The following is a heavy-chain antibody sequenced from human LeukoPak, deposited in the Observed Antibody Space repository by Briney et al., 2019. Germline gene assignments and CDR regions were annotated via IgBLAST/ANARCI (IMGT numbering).Heavy chain of an antibody. CDR2: IYPGDSDT. D-gene: IGHD6-13*01. CDR1: GYSFTSYW. V-gene: IGHV5-51*01. Sequence: PGESLQISCKGSGYSFTSYWIGWVRQMPGKGVEWMGIIYPGDSDTRYSPSFQGQVTISADKAISTAYLQWSSLKASDTAMYYCARHKLAAPGTVRVFVYWGQGTLVTVSS. CDR3: ARHKLAAPGTVRVFVY. J-gene: IGHJ4*02.